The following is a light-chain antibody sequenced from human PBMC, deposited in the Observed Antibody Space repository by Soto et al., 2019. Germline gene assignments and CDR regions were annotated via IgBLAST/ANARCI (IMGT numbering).Light chain of an antibody. CDR2: DAS. CDR3: QQRYNWPRT. Sequence: EIVLTQSPATLSLSPGEIATLSCRASQSVSSFLAWYQQKPGQAPRLLIYDASNRATGIPARFSGSGSGTDFTLTISNLEPEDFAVYYCQQRYNWPRTFGQGTKVEIK. V-gene: IGKV3-11*01. CDR1: QSVSSF. J-gene: IGKJ1*01.